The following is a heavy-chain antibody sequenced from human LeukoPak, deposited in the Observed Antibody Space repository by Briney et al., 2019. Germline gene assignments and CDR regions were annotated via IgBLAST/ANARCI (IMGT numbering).Heavy chain of an antibody. V-gene: IGHV4-34*01. Sequence: SETLSLTCAVYGGSFSGYYWSWIRQPPGKGLEWIGEINHSGSTNYNPSLKSRVTVSVDTSKNQLSLKLSSVTAADTAVYYCARGHPLFDYWGQGTLVTVSS. CDR1: GGSFSGYY. CDR2: INHSGST. J-gene: IGHJ4*02. CDR3: ARGHPLFDY.